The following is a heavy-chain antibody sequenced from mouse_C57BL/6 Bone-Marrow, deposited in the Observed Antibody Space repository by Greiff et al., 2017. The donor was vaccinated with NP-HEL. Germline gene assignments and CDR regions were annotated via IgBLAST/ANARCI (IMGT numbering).Heavy chain of an antibody. CDR2: IDPENGDT. D-gene: IGHD1-1*01. J-gene: IGHJ2*01. CDR3: TTPYYYGSSYFDY. Sequence: EVQLQQSGAELVRPGASVKLSCTASGFNIKDDYMHWVKQRPEQGLEWIGWIDPENGDTEYASKFQGKATITADTSSNTAYLQVSSLTSEDTAVYYCTTPYYYGSSYFDYWGQGTTLTVSS. CDR1: GFNIKDDY. V-gene: IGHV14-4*01.